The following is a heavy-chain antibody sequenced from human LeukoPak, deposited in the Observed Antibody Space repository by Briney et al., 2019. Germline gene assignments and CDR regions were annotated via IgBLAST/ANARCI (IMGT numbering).Heavy chain of an antibody. CDR3: ARSDYGSDFDY. D-gene: IGHD4-17*01. J-gene: IGHJ4*02. V-gene: IGHV4-59*08. Sequence: SETLSLTCTVSGGSISSYYWSWIRQPPGKGLEWIGYIYYSGSTNYNPSLKSRVTISVDTSKNQFSLKLSSVTAADTAVYYCARSDYGSDFDYWGQGTPVTVSS. CDR2: IYYSGST. CDR1: GGSISSYY.